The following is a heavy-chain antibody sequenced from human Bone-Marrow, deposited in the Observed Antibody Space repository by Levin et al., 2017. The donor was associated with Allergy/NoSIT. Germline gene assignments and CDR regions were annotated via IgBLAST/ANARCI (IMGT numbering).Heavy chain of an antibody. Sequence: GSLRLSCAVNGGSFSGYYCSWIRQPPGKGLEWIGEINDSGTTNYNPSLKSRVTISIDTSKSQFFLRLSSVTAADTAVYYCARGTLRSGWAPRRYYYSYMDVWGKGTQVTVSS. CDR2: INDSGTT. J-gene: IGHJ6*03. V-gene: IGHV4-34*01. CDR1: GGSFSGYY. D-gene: IGHD1-26*01. CDR3: ARGTLRSGWAPRRYYYSYMDV.